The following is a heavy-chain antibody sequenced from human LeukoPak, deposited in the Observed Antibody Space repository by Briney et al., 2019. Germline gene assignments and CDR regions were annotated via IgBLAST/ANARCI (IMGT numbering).Heavy chain of an antibody. Sequence: ASVKVSCKASGYTFTSYGISWVRQAPGQGLEWMGWISAYNGNTNYAQKLQGRVTMTTDTSTSTAYMELRSLRSDDTAVYYCARLPYRPYPYYYDSSGYYQPDYWGQGTLVTVSS. V-gene: IGHV1-18*01. J-gene: IGHJ4*02. CDR3: ARLPYRPYPYYYDSSGYYQPDY. CDR1: GYTFTSYG. D-gene: IGHD3-22*01. CDR2: ISAYNGNT.